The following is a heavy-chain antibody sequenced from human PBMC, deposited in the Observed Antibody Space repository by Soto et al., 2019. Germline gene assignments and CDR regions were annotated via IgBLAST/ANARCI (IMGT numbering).Heavy chain of an antibody. D-gene: IGHD3-9*01. CDR2: IWYDGSNK. CDR3: ARDLTGYYFGY. J-gene: IGHJ4*02. V-gene: IGHV3-33*01. Sequence: QVQLVESGGGVVQPGRSLRLSCAASGFTFSSYGMHWVRQAPGKGLEWVAVIWYDGSNKYYADSVKGRFTISRDNSKNTLYLQMNSLRAEDTAVYYCARDLTGYYFGYWGPGTLVTVSS. CDR1: GFTFSSYG.